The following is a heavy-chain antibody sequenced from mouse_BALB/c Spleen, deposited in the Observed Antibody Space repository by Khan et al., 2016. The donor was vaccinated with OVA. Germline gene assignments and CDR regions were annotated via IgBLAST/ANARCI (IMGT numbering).Heavy chain of an antibody. J-gene: IGHJ2*01. CDR3: ARMARK. V-gene: IGHV14-3*02. CDR2: IDPPNGNT. Sequence: EVQLQEAGAELVKSGPTVKLSCTASGLNLKDTYLHWLLQWPEQGLVWIGMIDPPNGNTKFSPKFQGKATITADPSSNTAYLQLSSRTSEDTAGYYGARMARKWGQGTTLTVSS. CDR1: GLNLKDTY.